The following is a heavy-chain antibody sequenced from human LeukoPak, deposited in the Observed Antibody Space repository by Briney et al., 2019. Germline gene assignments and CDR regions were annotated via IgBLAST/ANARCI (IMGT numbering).Heavy chain of an antibody. CDR2: IIPILGTA. J-gene: IGHJ6*03. Sequence: SVKVSCKASGGTFSSYTISWVRQAPGQGLEWMGRIIPILGTANYAQKFQGRVTITADKSTSTAYMELSSLRSEDTAVYYCASSTPPLRFLEWLSPGDYYYYMDVWGKGTTVTVSS. V-gene: IGHV1-69*08. CDR1: GGTFSSYT. D-gene: IGHD3-3*01. CDR3: ASSTPPLRFLEWLSPGDYYYYMDV.